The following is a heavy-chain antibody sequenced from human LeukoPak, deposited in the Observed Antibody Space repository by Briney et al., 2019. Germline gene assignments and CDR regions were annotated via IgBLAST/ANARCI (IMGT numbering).Heavy chain of an antibody. Sequence: GESLKISCKGSGYTFNSYWIAWVRQMPGKGLEWMGIIYPSDSDTRYSPSFQGQVTISVDKSISTAYLQWSSLKASDTAMYVCARLLGSSISDAFHIWGQGTMVTVST. D-gene: IGHD6-13*01. V-gene: IGHV5-51*01. J-gene: IGHJ3*02. CDR3: ARLLGSSISDAFHI. CDR2: IYPSDSDT. CDR1: GYTFNSYW.